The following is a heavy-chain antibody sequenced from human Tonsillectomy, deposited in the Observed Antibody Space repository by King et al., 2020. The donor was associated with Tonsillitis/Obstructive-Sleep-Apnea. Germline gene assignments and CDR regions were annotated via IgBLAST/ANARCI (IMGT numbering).Heavy chain of an antibody. CDR1: GGSISSYY. CDR3: ARAPRISSGYYFHFDY. CDR2: IYYNGST. Sequence: VQLQESGPGLVKPSETLSLTCTVSGGSISSYYWSWIRQPPGKGLEWIGYIYYNGSTNYNPSLKSRVTISVDTSKNQFSLKLSSVTAADTAVYYCARAPRISSGYYFHFDYWGQGTLVTVSS. D-gene: IGHD3-22*01. J-gene: IGHJ4*02. V-gene: IGHV4-59*01.